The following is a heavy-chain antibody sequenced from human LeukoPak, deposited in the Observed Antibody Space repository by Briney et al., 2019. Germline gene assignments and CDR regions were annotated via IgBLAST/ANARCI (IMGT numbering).Heavy chain of an antibody. CDR2: IYSSGRS. J-gene: IGHJ4*02. CDR3: ARDGPRSGYDLGYIDI. Sequence: SETLSLTCTVSGGSISNYFWSWVRQPPGKGLEWIGHIYSSGRSDYNPSLKSRITMSVDTSKNQFSLKLSSVTAADTAVYYCARDGPRSGYDLGYIDILGQGTLVTASS. V-gene: IGHV4-4*07. CDR1: GGSISNYF. D-gene: IGHD5-12*01.